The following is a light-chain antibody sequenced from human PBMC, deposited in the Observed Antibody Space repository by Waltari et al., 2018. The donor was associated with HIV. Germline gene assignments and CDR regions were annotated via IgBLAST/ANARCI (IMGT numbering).Light chain of an antibody. V-gene: IGKV3-20*01. Sequence: EFVLPQSPGTLSLSPGVIAPFSCRASQSVSSRFLAWYQQKPGQAPRLRMYVASSRAPGIPDRFSGSGSGTDFTLTISRLEPEDFAVYYCQQYGTSPYTFGQGTKLEIK. CDR1: QSVSSRF. CDR2: VAS. J-gene: IGKJ2*01. CDR3: QQYGTSPYT.